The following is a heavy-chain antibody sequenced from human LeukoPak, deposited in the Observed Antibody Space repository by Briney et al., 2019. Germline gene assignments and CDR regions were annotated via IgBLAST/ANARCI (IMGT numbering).Heavy chain of an antibody. CDR2: ISYDGSNK. D-gene: IGHD3-10*01. CDR1: GFTFSSYA. Sequence: GGSLRLSCAASGFTFSSYAMHWVRQAPGKGPEWVAVISYDGSNKYYADSVKGRFTISRDNSKNTLYLQMNSLRAEDTAVYYCARDLLLWFGELGSYYGMDVWGQGTTVTVSS. CDR3: ARDLLLWFGELGSYYGMDV. J-gene: IGHJ6*02. V-gene: IGHV3-30*04.